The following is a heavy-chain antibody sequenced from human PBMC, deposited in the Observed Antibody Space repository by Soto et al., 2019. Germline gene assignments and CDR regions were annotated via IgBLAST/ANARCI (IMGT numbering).Heavy chain of an antibody. CDR1: GYTFASTG. CDR3: AICGGGLHLYGSPRSNKALSWSFYYGLDG. Sequence: SVKACCKAPGYTFASTGISWVRQAPGQGLEWVGWISAYNGNTNYAQKLKGRVTMTTDTSTRTAYMELRSLRSDDTAVYYCAICGGGLHLYGSPRSNKALSWSFYYGLDGGG. J-gene: IGHJ6*02. D-gene: IGHD3-10*01. V-gene: IGHV1-18*04. CDR2: ISAYNGNT.